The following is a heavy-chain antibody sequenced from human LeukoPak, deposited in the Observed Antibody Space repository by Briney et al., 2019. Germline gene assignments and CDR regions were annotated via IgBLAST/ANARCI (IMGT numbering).Heavy chain of an antibody. V-gene: IGHV4-59*01. Sequence: MSSETLSLTCTVAGGSISGFYWGWTRQAPGKGLEWIGFIYYSGSANYNPSLKSRVTMSVDTSKNQFSLKLSSVTAADTAFYYCARDRDSSGWFDYWGQGTLVTVSS. CDR1: GGSISGFY. CDR3: ARDRDSSGWFDY. D-gene: IGHD6-19*01. CDR2: IYYSGSA. J-gene: IGHJ4*02.